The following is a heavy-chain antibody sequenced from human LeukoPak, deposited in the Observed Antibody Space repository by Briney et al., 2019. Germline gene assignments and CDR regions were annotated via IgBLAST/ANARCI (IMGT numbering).Heavy chain of an antibody. CDR3: AKDDSTCSSSSKWRWPNAFDI. CDR1: GFTFSSYA. D-gene: IGHD6-6*01. Sequence: GGSLRLSCAASGFTFSSYAMSWVRQAPGKGLEWVSGISGSGGSTYYADSVKGRFTISRDNSKNTLYLQMNSLRAEDTAVYYCAKDDSTCSSSSKWRWPNAFDIWGQGTMVTVSS. CDR2: ISGSGGST. J-gene: IGHJ3*02. V-gene: IGHV3-23*01.